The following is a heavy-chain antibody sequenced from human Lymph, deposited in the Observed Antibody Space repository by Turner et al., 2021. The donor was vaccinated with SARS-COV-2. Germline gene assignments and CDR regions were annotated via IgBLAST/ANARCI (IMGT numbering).Heavy chain of an antibody. V-gene: IGHV3-43*02. J-gene: IGHJ4*02. D-gene: IGHD5-12*01. CDR1: GFTFDDYA. CDR2: ISGDGGST. Sequence: EVQLVESGGGVVQPGGSLRLSCAASGFTFDDYAMHCVRQAPGKGLEWVSLISGDGGSTYYADSVKGRFTISRDDSKNSLYLQINSLRTEDTALYYCAKEGLSGRRLQFVPYFAYWGQGTLVSVSS. CDR3: AKEGLSGRRLQFVPYFAY.